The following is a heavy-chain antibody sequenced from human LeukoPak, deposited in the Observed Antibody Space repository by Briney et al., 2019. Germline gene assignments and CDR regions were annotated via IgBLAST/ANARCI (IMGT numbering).Heavy chain of an antibody. Sequence: GGSLRLSCAASGFTFSSYAMSWVRQAPGKGLEWVSAISGSGGSTYYADSVKGRFTISRDNSKNTLYLQMNSLRADDTAVYYCARSPASGTWYFDLWGQGTPVIVSS. J-gene: IGHJ4*02. CDR2: ISGSGGST. CDR3: ARSPASGTWYFDL. CDR1: GFTFSSYA. D-gene: IGHD6-13*01. V-gene: IGHV3-23*01.